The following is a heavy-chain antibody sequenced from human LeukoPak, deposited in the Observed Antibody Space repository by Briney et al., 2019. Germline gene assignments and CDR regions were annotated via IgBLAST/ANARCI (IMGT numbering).Heavy chain of an antibody. CDR1: GFTFSSYW. D-gene: IGHD3-9*01. J-gene: IGHJ6*03. CDR2: IKQDGSEK. CDR3: ARVSHDTKRRWGYYYYMDV. V-gene: IGHV3-7*03. Sequence: GGSLRLSCAASGFTFSSYWMSWVRQAPGKGLEWVANIKQDGSEKYYVDSVKGRFTISRDNAKNSLYLQMNSLRAEDTAVYYCARVSHDTKRRWGYYYYMDVWGKGTTVTVSS.